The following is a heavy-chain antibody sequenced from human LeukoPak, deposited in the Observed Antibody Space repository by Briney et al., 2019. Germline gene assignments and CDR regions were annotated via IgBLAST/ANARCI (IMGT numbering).Heavy chain of an antibody. D-gene: IGHD3-3*01. CDR2: VYYSGST. V-gene: IGHV4-59*12. CDR3: VRDRQNPYYDPPMDV. CDR1: GGSINSYY. J-gene: IGHJ6*03. Sequence: SETLSLTCTVSGGSINSYYWSWIRQPPGKGLEWIGYVYYSGSTDCNPSLRSRITISVDTSKNQISLKLNSVTAADTAVYFCVRDRQNPYYDPPMDVWGKGTTVTVSS.